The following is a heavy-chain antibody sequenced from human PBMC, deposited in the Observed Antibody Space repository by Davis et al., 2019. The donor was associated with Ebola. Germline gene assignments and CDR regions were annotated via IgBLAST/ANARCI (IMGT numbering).Heavy chain of an antibody. J-gene: IGHJ6*03. Sequence: MPSETLSLTCTVASGSVNSNVYSWNWIRQSPEKGLEWIGFIYNRGTTNYNPSLNSRVTISKDTSRNQFSLELRSVTAADTAVYYCAALFSGSYLAYVDVWGKGPRSPSP. D-gene: IGHD1-26*01. CDR2: IYNRGTT. V-gene: IGHV4-61*08. CDR1: SGSVNSNVYS. CDR3: AALFSGSYLAYVDV.